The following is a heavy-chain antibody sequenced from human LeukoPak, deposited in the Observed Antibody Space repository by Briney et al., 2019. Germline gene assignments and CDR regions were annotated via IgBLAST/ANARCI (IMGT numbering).Heavy chain of an antibody. CDR3: AIHNSWRFDY. J-gene: IGHJ4*02. Sequence: PGGSLRLSCAASGITFSSFWMTWVRQAPGKGLEWVANINQDGGDKNDLDSVRGRFTISRDNAKNSLYLQMNSLTAEDTAVYYCAIHNSWRFDYWGQGTLVTVSS. CDR2: INQDGGDK. V-gene: IGHV3-7*01. D-gene: IGHD1-20*01. CDR1: GITFSSFW.